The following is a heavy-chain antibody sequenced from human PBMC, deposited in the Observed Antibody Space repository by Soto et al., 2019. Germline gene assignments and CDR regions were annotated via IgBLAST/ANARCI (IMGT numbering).Heavy chain of an antibody. D-gene: IGHD1-7*01. V-gene: IGHV1-24*01. CDR1: GYALSDLA. J-gene: IGHJ6*02. Sequence: GASVKVSFKVSGYALSDLAMHWLRQAPGKGLEWMGGFDPEGETIYAQKFQGRVTMTEDTSTDTAYMELSSLRSEDTAVFYCATGTYGMDVWGQGTTVTVSS. CDR2: FDPEGET. CDR3: ATGTYGMDV.